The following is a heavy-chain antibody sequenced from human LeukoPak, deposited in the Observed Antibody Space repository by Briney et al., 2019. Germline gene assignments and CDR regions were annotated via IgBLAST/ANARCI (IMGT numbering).Heavy chain of an antibody. J-gene: IGHJ4*02. CDR3: VRGTGY. V-gene: IGHV3-64D*06. CDR2: ISSNGDNT. CDR1: GFTFSTYV. Sequence: PGGSLRFSCSVSGFTFSTYVMHWVRQAPGKGLEYVSAISSNGDNTYYAVSVKGRFTISRDNSKNTLYLQMSSLRADDTAVYYCVRGTGYWGQGTLVTVSS.